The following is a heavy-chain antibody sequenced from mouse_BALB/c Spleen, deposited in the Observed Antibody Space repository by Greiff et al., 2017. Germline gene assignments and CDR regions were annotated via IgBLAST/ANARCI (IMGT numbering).Heavy chain of an antibody. D-gene: IGHD4-1*01. Sequence: VQLQQSGTVLARPGASVKMSCKASGYSFTSYWMHWVKQRPGQGLEWIGAIYPGNSDTSYNQKFKGKAKLTAVTSASTAYMELSSLTNEDSAVYYCTRELTGTYAMDYWGQGTSVTVSS. V-gene: IGHV1-5*01. CDR2: IYPGNSDT. CDR3: TRELTGTYAMDY. J-gene: IGHJ4*01. CDR1: GYSFTSYW.